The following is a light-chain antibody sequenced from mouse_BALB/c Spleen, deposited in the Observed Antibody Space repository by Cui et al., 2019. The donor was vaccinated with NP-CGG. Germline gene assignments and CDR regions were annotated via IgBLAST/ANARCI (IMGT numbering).Light chain of an antibody. CDR1: TGAVITSNY. Sequence: QAVVTQESALTTSPGETVTLTCRSSTGAVITSNYANWVQEKPDHLFTGLIGGINNRAPGVPARFSGSLIGDKAALTITGAQTEDDAIYFCALWYSNHWVFGGGTKLTVL. J-gene: IGLJ1*01. V-gene: IGLV1*01. CDR2: GIN. CDR3: ALWYSNHWV.